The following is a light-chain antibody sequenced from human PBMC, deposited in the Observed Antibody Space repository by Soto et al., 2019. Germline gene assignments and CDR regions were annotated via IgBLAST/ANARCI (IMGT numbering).Light chain of an antibody. Sequence: NFILTQPHSVSESPGKTVTISCTRSSGSIADNYVQWYQRRPGSAPTTVIFEDNQRASGVSDRFSASIDTSSNSASLTISGLQTEYEADYYCQSYHGTTVVCGGGTQLTVL. CDR2: EDN. CDR3: QSYHGTTVV. V-gene: IGLV6-57*03. CDR1: SGSIADNY. J-gene: IGLJ7*01.